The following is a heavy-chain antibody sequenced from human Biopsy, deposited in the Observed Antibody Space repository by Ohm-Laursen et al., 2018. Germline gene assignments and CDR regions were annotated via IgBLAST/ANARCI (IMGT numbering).Heavy chain of an antibody. CDR3: ARHPTGFWFDP. CDR1: GDSISTSTTYY. CDR2: IYNSETT. V-gene: IGHV4-39*01. Sequence: SDTLSLTCTVSGDSISTSTTYYWAWLRQPPGKGLEWIGSIYNSETTFYNPSLESRVAISVDTSTNQFSLKVSSVTAADTALYYCARHPTGFWFDPWGHGTLVTVSS. J-gene: IGHJ5*02.